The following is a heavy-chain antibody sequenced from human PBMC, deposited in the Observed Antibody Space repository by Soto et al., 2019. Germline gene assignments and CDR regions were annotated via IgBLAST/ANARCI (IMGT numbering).Heavy chain of an antibody. CDR3: ARRGGGDVFDI. Sequence: GGPLRLSCAASGFTFSSNAMSWFRQAPGKGRDWVSYISYSSRHTNDADSVKGRFTSSRENAKNSLYLQMNSVRADDMAIYYCARRGGGDVFDIWGQGTMVTGSS. J-gene: IGHJ3*02. CDR2: ISYSSRHT. CDR1: GFTFSSNA. V-gene: IGHV3-21*05. D-gene: IGHD2-15*01.